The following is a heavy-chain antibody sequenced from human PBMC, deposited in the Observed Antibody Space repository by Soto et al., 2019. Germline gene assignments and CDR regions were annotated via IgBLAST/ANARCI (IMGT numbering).Heavy chain of an antibody. Sequence: QVQLVESGGGVVQPGRSLRLSCAASGFTFSSYGMHWVRQAPGKGLEWVAVISYDGSNKYYADSVKGRFTISRDNSKNTLYLQMNSLRAEDTAVYYCAKGRPAMVPYYFDYWGQGTLVTVSS. CDR3: AKGRPAMVPYYFDY. J-gene: IGHJ4*02. V-gene: IGHV3-30*18. CDR1: GFTFSSYG. D-gene: IGHD5-18*01. CDR2: ISYDGSNK.